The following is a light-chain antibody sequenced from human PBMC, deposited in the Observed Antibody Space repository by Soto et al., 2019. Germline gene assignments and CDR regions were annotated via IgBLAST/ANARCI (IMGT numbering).Light chain of an antibody. J-gene: IGLJ1*01. CDR1: SSNIGNNY. Sequence: QSVLTQPPSASGTPGQRVTISCSGGSSNIGNNYVYWYQQLPGTAPKLLIYRNNQRPSGVPDRFSGSKSGTSASLSISGLQSDDEADYYCTALDDSLSDFYVFGTGTKVTVL. CDR2: RNN. CDR3: TALDDSLSDFYV. V-gene: IGLV1-47*01.